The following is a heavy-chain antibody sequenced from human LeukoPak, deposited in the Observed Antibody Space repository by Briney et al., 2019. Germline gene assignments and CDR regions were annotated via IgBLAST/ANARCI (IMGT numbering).Heavy chain of an antibody. CDR1: GFTFSSYW. CDR3: ARGGDYPFDY. V-gene: IGHV3-74*01. Sequence: PGGSLILSCAASGFTFSSYWMHWVRQVPGKGLVWVSRINSGGSSTSHADSVKGRFTISRDNAKNTLYLQMNSLRAEDTAVYYCARGGDYPFDYWGQGTLVTVSS. J-gene: IGHJ4*02. CDR2: INSGGSST. D-gene: IGHD4-17*01.